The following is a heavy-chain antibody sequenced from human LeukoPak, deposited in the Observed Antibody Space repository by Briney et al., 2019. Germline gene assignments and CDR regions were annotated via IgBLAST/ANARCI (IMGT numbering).Heavy chain of an antibody. CDR2: IYYSGST. CDR3: SRHNATAAKAPFDY. V-gene: IGHV4-39*01. CDR1: GGSISSSSYY. J-gene: IGHJ4*02. D-gene: IGHD6-13*01. Sequence: SETLSLTCTVSGGSISSSSYYWGWIRQPPGKGLEWIGSIYYSGSTYYNQSLKSRVTISVDTSKNQFSLKLSSVTAADTAVYYFSRHNATAAKAPFDYWGQGTLVTVSS.